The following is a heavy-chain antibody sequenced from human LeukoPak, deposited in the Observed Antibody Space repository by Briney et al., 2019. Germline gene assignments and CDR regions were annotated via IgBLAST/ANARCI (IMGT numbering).Heavy chain of an antibody. CDR1: GSSVSSTSDY. D-gene: IGHD6-13*01. CDR3: ARRGAAGVFDY. Sequence: SETLSLTCTVSGSSVSSTSDYWGWIRQPPGKGPEWIGTIYYSGSTYYNTSLKSRVTISVDTSKNQFSLKLSSVTAADTAVYYCARRGAAGVFDYWGQGSLVTVSS. J-gene: IGHJ4*02. CDR2: IYYSGST. V-gene: IGHV4-39*01.